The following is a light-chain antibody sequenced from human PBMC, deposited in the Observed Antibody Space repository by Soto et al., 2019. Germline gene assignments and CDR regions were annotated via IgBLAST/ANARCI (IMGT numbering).Light chain of an antibody. CDR1: QSISSY. V-gene: IGKV1-39*01. Sequence: DIRMTQSPASLSASVGDRVTITCRASQSISSYLAWYQQKPGKAPKLLIYAASSLQSGVPSRFSGSGSGTDFTLTISSLQPEDFATYYCQQSYSTPRTFGQGTKVDIK. CDR2: AAS. CDR3: QQSYSTPRT. J-gene: IGKJ1*01.